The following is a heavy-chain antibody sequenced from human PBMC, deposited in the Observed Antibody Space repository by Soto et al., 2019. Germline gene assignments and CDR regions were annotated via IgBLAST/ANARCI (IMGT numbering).Heavy chain of an antibody. CDR1: GFTFSDHY. Sequence: LRLSCAVSGFTFSDHYMDWVRQAPGKGLEWVGRTRNKANSYTTEYAASVKGRFTISRDDSKNSLYLQMNSLESEDTAVYYCTRVSGTYYFLDYWGQGTLVTVS. V-gene: IGHV3-72*01. CDR2: TRNKANSYTT. J-gene: IGHJ4*02. D-gene: IGHD1-26*01. CDR3: TRVSGTYYFLDY.